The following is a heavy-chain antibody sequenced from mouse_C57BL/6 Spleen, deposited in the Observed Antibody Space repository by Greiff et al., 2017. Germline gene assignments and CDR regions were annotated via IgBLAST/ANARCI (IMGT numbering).Heavy chain of an antibody. Sequence: DVQLQESGPGMVKPSQSLSLTCTVTGYSITSGYDWHWIRHFPGNKLEWMGYISYSGSTNYNPSLKSRISITHDTSKNHFFLKLNSVTTEDTATYYCARGSNYPYAMDYWGQGTSVTVSS. CDR1: GYSITSGYD. CDR3: ARGSNYPYAMDY. CDR2: ISYSGST. D-gene: IGHD2-5*01. V-gene: IGHV3-1*01. J-gene: IGHJ4*01.